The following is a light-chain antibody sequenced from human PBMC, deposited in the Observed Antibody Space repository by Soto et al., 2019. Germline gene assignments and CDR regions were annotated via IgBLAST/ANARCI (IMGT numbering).Light chain of an antibody. CDR3: NSYTIASTWV. CDR2: EVS. CDR1: SYDVGAYNY. Sequence: QSALTQPASVSGSPGQSITISCTGTSYDVGAYNYVSWYQQHPGKAPKLMISEVSNRPSGISNRFSGSKSGNTASLTISGLQAEDEADYYCNSYTIASTWVFGGGTRSPS. J-gene: IGLJ3*02. V-gene: IGLV2-14*01.